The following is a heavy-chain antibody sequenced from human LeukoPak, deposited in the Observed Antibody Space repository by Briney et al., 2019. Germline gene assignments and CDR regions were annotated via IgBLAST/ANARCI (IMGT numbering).Heavy chain of an antibody. Sequence: GSLRLSCAASGFTFSSYAMSWVRQAPGKGLEWIGEINHSGSTNYNPSLKSRVTISVDTSKNQFSLKLSSVTAADTAVYYCARGHSVAGYYYYGMDVWGQGTTVTVSS. CDR2: INHSGST. J-gene: IGHJ6*02. CDR3: ARGHSVAGYYYYGMDV. V-gene: IGHV4-34*01. CDR1: GFTFSSYA. D-gene: IGHD6-19*01.